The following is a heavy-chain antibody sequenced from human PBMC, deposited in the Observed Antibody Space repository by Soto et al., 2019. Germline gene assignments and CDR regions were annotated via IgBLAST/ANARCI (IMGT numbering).Heavy chain of an antibody. CDR2: INHSGST. CDR3: ARGPQRRYYYDSSGYAPFDY. J-gene: IGHJ4*02. Sequence: SETLSLTCAVSGGSISSSNWWSWSRQPPGKGLEWIGEINHSGSTHYNPSLKSRVTISVDTSKNQFSLKLSSVTAADTAVYYCARGPQRRYYYDSSGYAPFDYWGQGTLVTVSS. D-gene: IGHD3-22*01. CDR1: GGSISSSNW. V-gene: IGHV4-4*02.